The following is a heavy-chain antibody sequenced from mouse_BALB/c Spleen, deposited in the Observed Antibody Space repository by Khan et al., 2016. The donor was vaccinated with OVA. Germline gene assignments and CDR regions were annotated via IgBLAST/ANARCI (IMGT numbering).Heavy chain of an antibody. CDR3: TRARDYYGSSFYFDY. D-gene: IGHD1-1*01. J-gene: IGHJ2*01. CDR2: ITSGGSYS. V-gene: IGHV5-6-4*01. Sequence: EVELVESGGGLVKPGGSLKLSCAASGFAFSSYSMSWVRQTPEKRLEWVATITSGGSYSYYPDSVKGRFTISRDNAKNTPYLQISSLKSEDTAMYYCTRARDYYGSSFYFDYWGQGTTLTVSS. CDR1: GFAFSSYS.